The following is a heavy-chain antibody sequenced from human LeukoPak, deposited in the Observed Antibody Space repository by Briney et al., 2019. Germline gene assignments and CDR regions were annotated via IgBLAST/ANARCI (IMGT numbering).Heavy chain of an antibody. D-gene: IGHD6-19*01. CDR2: FSCCTSFI. V-gene: IGHV3-21*01. J-gene: IGHJ4*02. CDR1: GFTFSSYT. Sequence: GGSLRLSCAASGFTFSSYTMHWVRQAPGKGLESVAFFSCCTSFIYYADSLRGRFTISRDNTKNSVYLQMDSLRAEDTAVYYCARDQGVVQFDYWGQGTLVTVSS. CDR3: ARDQGVVQFDY.